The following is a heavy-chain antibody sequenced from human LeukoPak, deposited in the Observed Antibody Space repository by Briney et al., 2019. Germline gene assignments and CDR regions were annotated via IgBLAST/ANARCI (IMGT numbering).Heavy chain of an antibody. J-gene: IGHJ4*02. V-gene: IGHV3-15*01. CDR1: GFTFSNTW. CDR3: TTAAALG. D-gene: IGHD6-25*01. CDR2: IKSETDGGTT. Sequence: GGSLRLSCAASGFTFSNTWMSWVRQAPGKGLEWVGRIKSETDGGTTDYAAPVKGRFVISRDDSKNMLYLQMSGLKIEDTAVYYCTTAAALGWGQGTLVTVSS.